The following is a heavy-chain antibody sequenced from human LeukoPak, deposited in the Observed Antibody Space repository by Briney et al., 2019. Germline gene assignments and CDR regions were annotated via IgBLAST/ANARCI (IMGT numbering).Heavy chain of an antibody. CDR2: FDPEDGET. Sequence: GASVKVSCKVSGYTLTELSMHWVRQAPGKGLEWMRGFDPEDGETIYAQKFQGRVTMTEDTSTDTAYMELSSLTSEDTAVYYCATALVPAAIDAFYIWGQGTMVTVSS. CDR1: GYTLTELS. D-gene: IGHD2-2*02. V-gene: IGHV1-24*01. J-gene: IGHJ3*02. CDR3: ATALVPAAIDAFYI.